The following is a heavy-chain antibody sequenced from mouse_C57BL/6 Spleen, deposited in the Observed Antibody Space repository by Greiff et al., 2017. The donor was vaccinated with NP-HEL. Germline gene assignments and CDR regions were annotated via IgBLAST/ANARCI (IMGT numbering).Heavy chain of an antibody. D-gene: IGHD2-4*01. Sequence: QVQLQQPGAELVMPGASVKLSCKASGYTFTSYWMHWVKQRPGQGLEWIGEIDPSDSYTNYNQKFKGKSTLTVDKSSSTAYMQLSSLTSEDSAVYYCARSPYDYAGIYAMDYWGQGTSVTVSS. CDR3: ARSPYDYAGIYAMDY. J-gene: IGHJ4*01. V-gene: IGHV1-69*01. CDR2: IDPSDSYT. CDR1: GYTFTSYW.